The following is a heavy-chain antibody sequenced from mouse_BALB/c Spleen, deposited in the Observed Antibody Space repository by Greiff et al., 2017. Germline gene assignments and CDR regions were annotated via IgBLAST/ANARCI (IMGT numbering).Heavy chain of an antibody. CDR2: IDPETGGT. CDR3: TCTVVDGY. Sequence: QVQLQQSGAELVRPGASVTLSCKASGYTFTDYEMHWVKQTPVHGLEWIGAIDPETGGTAYNQKFKGKATLTADKSSSTAYMELRSLTSEDSAVYYCTCTVVDGYWGQGTTLTVSS. D-gene: IGHD1-1*01. V-gene: IGHV1-15*01. CDR1: GYTFTDYE. J-gene: IGHJ2*01.